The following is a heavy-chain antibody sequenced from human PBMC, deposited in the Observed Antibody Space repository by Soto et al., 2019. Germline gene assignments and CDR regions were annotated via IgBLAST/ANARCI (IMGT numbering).Heavy chain of an antibody. J-gene: IGHJ4*02. CDR1: GGTFSSYA. D-gene: IGHD3-22*01. Sequence: SVKVSCKASGGTFSSYAISWVRQAPGQGLEWMGGIIPIFGTANYAQKFQGRVTITADESTSTAYMELSSLRSEDTAVYYCARTYYYASSGYYHLDYWRQGTLVTVAS. CDR3: ARTYYYASSGYYHLDY. CDR2: IIPIFGTA. V-gene: IGHV1-69*13.